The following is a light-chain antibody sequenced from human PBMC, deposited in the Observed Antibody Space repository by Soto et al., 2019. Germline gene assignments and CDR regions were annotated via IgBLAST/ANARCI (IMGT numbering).Light chain of an antibody. CDR2: GAS. CDR1: QSVSSN. CDR3: HQYNNWPPYT. V-gene: IGKV3-15*01. Sequence: EIVMTQSPATLSVSPGERATLSCRASQSVSSNLAWYQQKPVQAPRLLIYGASTRATGIPARFSGSGSGTEFTLTISSLQSEDFAAYYCHQYNNWPPYTFGQGTKLEIK. J-gene: IGKJ2*01.